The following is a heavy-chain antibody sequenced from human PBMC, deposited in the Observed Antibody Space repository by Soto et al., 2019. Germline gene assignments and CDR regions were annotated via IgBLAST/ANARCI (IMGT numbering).Heavy chain of an antibody. CDR3: EKGGSAALIAPSGRDNWFDP. D-gene: IGHD6-13*01. J-gene: IGHJ5*02. V-gene: IGHV3-9*01. CDR2: ITWNGGTI. CDR1: GFAFDDYV. Sequence: LRLSCAASGFAFDDYVMHWVRQPPGRGLEWVSGITWNGGTIRYVDSVKGRFTISRDNAENSLYLQMNSLRPEDTAVYYCEKGGSAALIAPSGRDNWFDPWGQGTQVTVSS.